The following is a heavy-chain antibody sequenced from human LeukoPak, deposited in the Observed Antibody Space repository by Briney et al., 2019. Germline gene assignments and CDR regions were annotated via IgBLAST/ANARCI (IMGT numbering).Heavy chain of an antibody. CDR3: ARGRGWLAVWFGELSSAFDI. Sequence: GRSLRLSCAASGFTFSSYAMHWVRQAPGKGLEWVAVISYDGSNKYYADSVKGRFTISRDNSKNTLYLQMNSLRAEDTAVYYCARGRGWLAVWFGELSSAFDIWGQGTMVTVSS. D-gene: IGHD3-10*01. J-gene: IGHJ3*02. CDR1: GFTFSSYA. CDR2: ISYDGSNK. V-gene: IGHV3-30-3*01.